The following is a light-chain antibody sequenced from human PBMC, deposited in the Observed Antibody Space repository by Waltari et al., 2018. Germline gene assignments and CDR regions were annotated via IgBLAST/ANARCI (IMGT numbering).Light chain of an antibody. CDR3: SSYTSSSTQV. CDR1: SSDVGGYNY. Sequence: QSALTQSASVSGSPGQSITISCTGTSSDVGGYNYVSWYQQHPGKAPKLMIYDVSNRPSGVSNRFSDSKSGNTASLTISGLQAEDEADYYCSSYTSSSTQVFGTGTKVTVL. V-gene: IGLV2-14*03. J-gene: IGLJ1*01. CDR2: DVS.